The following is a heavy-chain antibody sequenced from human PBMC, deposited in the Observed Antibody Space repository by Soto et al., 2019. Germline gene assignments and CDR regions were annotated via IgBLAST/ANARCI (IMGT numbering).Heavy chain of an antibody. V-gene: IGHV3-23*01. CDR2: ISISAVTT. D-gene: IGHD2-15*01. Sequence: EVQLLESGGGLVQPGESLRLSCAASGLTFSTYAMSWVRQAPGKGLEWVSTISISAVTTNYADSVKGRFTISRDNSRNTLFLQMDSLRAEDTAVYYCASPSVRCSGGRCYDTTFDYWGRGTLVTVSS. CDR3: ASPSVRCSGGRCYDTTFDY. J-gene: IGHJ4*02. CDR1: GLTFSTYA.